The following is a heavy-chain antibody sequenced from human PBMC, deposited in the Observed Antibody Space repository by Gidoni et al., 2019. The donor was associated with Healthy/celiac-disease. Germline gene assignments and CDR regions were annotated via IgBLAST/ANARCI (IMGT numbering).Heavy chain of an antibody. V-gene: IGHV3-23*01. D-gene: IGHD6-19*01. CDR2: ISGSGGST. CDR1: AFTFSSYA. Sequence: EVQLLESGGGLVQPGGSLSRSCAASAFTFSSYAMSWVRQAPGKGLEWVSAISGSGGSTYYADAVKGRFTISRDNSKNTLYLQMNSLRAEDTAVYYCAKEDQQWLAHNWFDPWGQGTLVTVSS. J-gene: IGHJ5*02. CDR3: AKEDQQWLAHNWFDP.